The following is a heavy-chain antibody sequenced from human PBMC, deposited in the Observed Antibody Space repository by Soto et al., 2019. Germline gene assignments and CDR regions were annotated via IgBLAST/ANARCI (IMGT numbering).Heavy chain of an antibody. CDR2: IYYSGST. Sequence: QLQLQESGPGLVKPSETLSLTCTVSGGSISSSSYYWGWIRQPPGKGLGWIGSIYYSGSTYYNPSLKSRVTISVDTSKNQFSLKLSSVTAADTAVYYCAVFDWLFYPFDYWGQGTLVTVSS. CDR3: AVFDWLFYPFDY. D-gene: IGHD3-9*01. V-gene: IGHV4-39*01. CDR1: GGSISSSSYY. J-gene: IGHJ4*02.